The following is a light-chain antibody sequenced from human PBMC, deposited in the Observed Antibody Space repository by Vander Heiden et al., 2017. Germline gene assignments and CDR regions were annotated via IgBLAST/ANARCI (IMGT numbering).Light chain of an antibody. CDR3: QQLDSYPRT. CDR1: HGISNY. J-gene: IGKJ4*01. CDR2: GAS. V-gene: IGKV1-9*01. Sequence: QLTQSPSSLSASVGDRVTIPCRASHGISNYLAWYQQKPGKAPNLLIYGASTLQTGVPSRFSGSGYGTDFTLTISSLQPEDFATYYCQQLDSYPRTFGGGTKVEIK.